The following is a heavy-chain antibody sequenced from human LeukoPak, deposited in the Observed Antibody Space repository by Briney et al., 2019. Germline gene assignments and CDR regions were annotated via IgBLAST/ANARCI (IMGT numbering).Heavy chain of an antibody. J-gene: IGHJ4*02. CDR3: AKPYYYDGSGYYHPFDY. Sequence: GGSLRLSCAASGFIFSSYGMPWVRQAPGKGLEWVAVICYDGNNKYYADSVKGRFTISRDNSKNTLYLQMNSLRAEDTAVYYCAKPYYYDGSGYYHPFDYWGQGTPVTVSS. V-gene: IGHV3-33*06. CDR2: ICYDGNNK. CDR1: GFIFSSYG. D-gene: IGHD3-22*01.